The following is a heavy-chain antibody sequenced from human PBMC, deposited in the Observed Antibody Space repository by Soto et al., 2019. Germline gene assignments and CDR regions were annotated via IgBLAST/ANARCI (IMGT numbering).Heavy chain of an antibody. CDR1: GYNFAGYW. CDR2: IYPSDSDT. V-gene: IGHV5-51*01. D-gene: IGHD3-3*01. Sequence: GESLKISCKGSGYNFAGYWIAWVRQMPGKGLELMGIIYPSDSDTRYRPSFQGQVTISADKSISSAYLQWSSLRASDTAMYYCARGGVSTRTFNYWGQGTPVTVSS. J-gene: IGHJ4*02. CDR3: ARGGVSTRTFNY.